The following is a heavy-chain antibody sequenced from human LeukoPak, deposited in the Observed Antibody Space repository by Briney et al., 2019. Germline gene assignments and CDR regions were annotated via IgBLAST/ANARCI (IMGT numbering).Heavy chain of an antibody. CDR2: INPNSGGT. J-gene: IGHJ5*02. V-gene: IGHV1-2*02. Sequence: ASVKVSCKASGYTFTGYYMHWVRQAPGQGLEWMGWINPNSGGTSYAQKFQGRVTMTRDTSISTAYMELSRLRSDDTAVYYCARARIFGVNWFDPWGQGTLVTVSS. CDR3: ARARIFGVNWFDP. CDR1: GYTFTGYY. D-gene: IGHD3-3*01.